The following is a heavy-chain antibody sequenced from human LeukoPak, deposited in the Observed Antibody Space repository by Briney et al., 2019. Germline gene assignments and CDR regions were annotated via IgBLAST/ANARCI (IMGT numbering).Heavy chain of an antibody. Sequence: GRSLRLSCAASGFIFSSHGMHWGRQAPGKGLEWVAVISYDESNKYAGSVKGRFTISRDNSKNTLYLQMNSLRAEDTAVYYCAKGLGYYDSGESYYYGMDVWGQGTTVTGSS. V-gene: IGHV3-30*18. J-gene: IGHJ6*02. CDR3: AKGLGYYDSGESYYYGMDV. CDR2: ISYDESNK. CDR1: GFIFSSHG. D-gene: IGHD3-10*01.